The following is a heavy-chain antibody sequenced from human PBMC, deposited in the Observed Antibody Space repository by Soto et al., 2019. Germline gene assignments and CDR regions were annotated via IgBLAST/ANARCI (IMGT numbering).Heavy chain of an antibody. CDR1: GGTFSSYT. J-gene: IGHJ4*02. CDR3: ASKLKESREGYNEVDY. CDR2: IIPILGIA. D-gene: IGHD5-12*01. Sequence: QVQLVQSGAEVKKPGSSVKVSCKASGGTFSSYTISWVRQAPGQGLEWMGRIIPILGIANYAQKFQGRVTITADKSTSTAYMELSSLRAEDTAVYYCASKLKESREGYNEVDYWGQGTLVTVSS. V-gene: IGHV1-69*02.